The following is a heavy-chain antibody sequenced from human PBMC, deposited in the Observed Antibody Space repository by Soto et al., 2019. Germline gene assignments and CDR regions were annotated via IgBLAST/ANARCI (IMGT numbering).Heavy chain of an antibody. D-gene: IGHD2-2*01. CDR1: GGSISSSNW. CDR3: ARVPGP. Sequence: SETLSLTCTVSGGSISSSNWWSWVRQPPGKGLEWIGYIYYSGSTNYNPSLKSRVTISVDRSKNQFSLKLSSVTAADTAVYYCARVPGPWGQGTLVTVSS. CDR2: IYYSGST. J-gene: IGHJ5*02. V-gene: IGHV4-61*05.